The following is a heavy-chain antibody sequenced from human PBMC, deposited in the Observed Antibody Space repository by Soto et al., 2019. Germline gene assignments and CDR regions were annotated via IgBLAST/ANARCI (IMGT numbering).Heavy chain of an antibody. Sequence: EVQLVESGGGLVKPGGSLRLSCAASDFTITNAWMNWFRQAPGKGLEWVGRIKTKAEGGATDYAAPRKGRFTISRDDSRNTLFLQMNSLKTEDTAVYYCTPGSVEGVWGQGATVTVSS. J-gene: IGHJ6*02. CDR1: DFTITNAW. V-gene: IGHV3-15*07. D-gene: IGHD2-15*01. CDR2: IKTKAEGGAT. CDR3: TPGSVEGV.